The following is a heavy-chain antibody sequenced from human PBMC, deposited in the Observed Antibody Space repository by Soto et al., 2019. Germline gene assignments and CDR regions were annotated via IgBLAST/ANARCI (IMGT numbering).Heavy chain of an antibody. D-gene: IGHD5-12*01. CDR3: ATQGEKSGYDPIDY. J-gene: IGHJ4*02. Sequence: EVQLVESGGALVQPGGSLRLSCAASGLIFSDYSLNWVRQAPGKGLEWVSYISSTSTTIYYADSVKGRFTISRDNAKKSLYLQMDSLRAEDTAVYSCATQGEKSGYDPIDYWGQGTLVTVSS. CDR1: GLIFSDYS. V-gene: IGHV3-48*01. CDR2: ISSTSTTI.